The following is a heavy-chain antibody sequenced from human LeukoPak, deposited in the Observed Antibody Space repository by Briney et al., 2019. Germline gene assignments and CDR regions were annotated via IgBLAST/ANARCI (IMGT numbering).Heavy chain of an antibody. CDR3: ARDVVGYGWPPLDY. CDR2: ISAYNGNT. V-gene: IGHV1-18*04. J-gene: IGHJ4*02. D-gene: IGHD2-15*01. CDR1: GYTFTSYY. Sequence: GASVKVSCKASGYTFTSYYMHWVRQAPGQGLEWMGWISAYNGNTNYAQKLQGRVTMTTDTSTSTAYMELRSLRSDDTAVYYCARDVVGYGWPPLDYWGQGTLVTVSS.